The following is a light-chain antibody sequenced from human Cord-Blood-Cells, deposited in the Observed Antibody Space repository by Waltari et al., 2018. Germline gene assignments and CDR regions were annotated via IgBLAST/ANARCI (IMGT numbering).Light chain of an antibody. CDR1: SSDVGSYTL. J-gene: IGLJ2*01. CDR2: EVS. V-gene: IGLV2-23*02. CDR3: CSHAGSSTV. Sequence: QSALTQPASVSGSPGQSITISCTGTSSDVGSYTLVSWYQQHPGKAPKLMIYEVSKRPSGVSNRFSGSKSGNTASLTISGLQAEDEADYYCCSHAGSSTVFGGGTKLTVL.